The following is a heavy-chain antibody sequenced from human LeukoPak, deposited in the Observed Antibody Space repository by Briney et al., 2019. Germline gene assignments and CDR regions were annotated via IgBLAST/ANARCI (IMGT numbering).Heavy chain of an antibody. J-gene: IGHJ6*02. CDR3: ARDLGYYYDSSGYYYYYGMDV. CDR1: GYTLTGYY. CDR2: INPNSGGT. Sequence: ASVKVSRKGSGYTLTGYYMRWVRKAPGQRLEWVGWINPNSGGTNYAQKFQGRVTMTRDASISTAYMELSRLRSDDTAVYYCARDLGYYYDSSGYYYYYGMDVWGQGTTVTVSS. D-gene: IGHD3-22*01. V-gene: IGHV1-2*02.